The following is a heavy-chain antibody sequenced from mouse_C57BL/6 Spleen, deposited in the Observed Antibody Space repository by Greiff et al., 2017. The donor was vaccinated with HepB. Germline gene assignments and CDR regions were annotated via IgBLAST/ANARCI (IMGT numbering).Heavy chain of an antibody. Sequence: QVQLQQPGAELVKPGASVKLSCKASGYTFTSYWMQWVKQRPGQGLEWIGEIDPSDSYTNYNQKFKGKATLTVDTSSSTAYMQLSSLTSEDSAVYYCAIITTVVARAMDYGGQGTSVTVSS. CDR3: AIITTVVARAMDY. CDR1: GYTFTSYW. V-gene: IGHV1-50*01. D-gene: IGHD1-1*01. CDR2: IDPSDSYT. J-gene: IGHJ4*01.